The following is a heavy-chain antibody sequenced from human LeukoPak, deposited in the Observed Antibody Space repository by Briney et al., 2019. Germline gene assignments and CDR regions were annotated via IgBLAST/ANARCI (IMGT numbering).Heavy chain of an antibody. D-gene: IGHD3-22*01. J-gene: IGHJ4*02. CDR3: ARDRSSGYYDY. CDR2: SSYDGRT. Sequence: SETLSLTCAVYDGSFSGYYWSWIRQPPGKGLEYIGYSSYDGRTDYNPSLQSRVSISLDTSKNQFSLKLTSVTAADSAVYYCARDRSSGYYDYWGQGILVTVST. V-gene: IGHV4-59*01. CDR1: DGSFSGYY.